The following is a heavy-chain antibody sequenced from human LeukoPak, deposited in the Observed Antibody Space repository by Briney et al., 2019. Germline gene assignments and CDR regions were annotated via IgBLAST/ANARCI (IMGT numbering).Heavy chain of an antibody. V-gene: IGHV4-59*01. J-gene: IGHJ4*02. Sequence: SETLSLTCTVSGGSISSYYWSWIRQPAGKGLEWIGSIYYSGSTYYNPSLKSRVTISVDTSKNQFSLKLSSVTAADTAVYYCARPTVTTIGGFVYWGQGTLVTVSS. CDR3: ARPTVTTIGGFVY. D-gene: IGHD4-11*01. CDR1: GGSISSYY. CDR2: IYYSGST.